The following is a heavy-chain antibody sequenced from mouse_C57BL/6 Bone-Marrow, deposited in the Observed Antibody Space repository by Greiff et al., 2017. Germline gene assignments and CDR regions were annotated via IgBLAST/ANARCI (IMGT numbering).Heavy chain of an antibody. CDR2: ISYDGSN. J-gene: IGHJ3*01. CDR1: GYSITSGYY. CDR3: AGGWLLPLAY. V-gene: IGHV3-6*01. D-gene: IGHD2-3*01. Sequence: VQLKESGPGLVKPSQSLSLTCSVTGYSITSGYYWNWIRQFPGNKLEWMGYISYDGSNNYNPSLNNRISITRDTSKNQFFLKLNSVTTEDTATYYCAGGWLLPLAYWGQGTLVTVSA.